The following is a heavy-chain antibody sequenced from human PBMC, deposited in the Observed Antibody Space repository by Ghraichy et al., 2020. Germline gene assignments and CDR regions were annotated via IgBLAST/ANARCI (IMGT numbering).Heavy chain of an antibody. CDR1: GFKFSNFA. V-gene: IGHV3-30*04. D-gene: IGHD1-7*01. CDR2: ISHDGTNK. J-gene: IGHJ6*02. Sequence: GGSLRLSCAASGFKFSNFAIHWVRQAPGKGLEWVAIISHDGTNKYHAESVRGRFTISRDNSKNTTFLQMDSLGGDDTAIYYCATLRGGTTFNYYFFGADIWGQGTTVTVS. CDR3: ATLRGGTTFNYYFFGADI.